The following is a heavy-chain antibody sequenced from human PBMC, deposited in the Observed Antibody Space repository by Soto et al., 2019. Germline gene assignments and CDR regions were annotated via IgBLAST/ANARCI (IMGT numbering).Heavy chain of an antibody. CDR3: DKERYYYDSRCHYL. J-gene: IGHJ5*02. V-gene: IGHV3-30*18. D-gene: IGHD3-22*01. CDR1: GFTFSSYG. Sequence: GGSLRLSCAASGFTFSSYGMHWVRQAPGKGLEWVAVISNGGSNKYYADSVKGRFTISRDNSKNTLYLQMNSLRAEDCAGDYWDKERYYYDSRCHYLWGQGTLVTVSS. CDR2: ISNGGSNK.